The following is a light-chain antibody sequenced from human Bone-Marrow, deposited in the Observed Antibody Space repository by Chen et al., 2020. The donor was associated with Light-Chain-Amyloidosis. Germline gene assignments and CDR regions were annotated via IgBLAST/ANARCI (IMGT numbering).Light chain of an antibody. CDR2: GSS. V-gene: IGKV3-20*01. CDR3: QQYGTSPLT. Sequence: EIVLTQSPGTLSLSPGEGANLSCRASQTISSNYLTWYQQKFGQAPRLLSYGSSSRATGIPDRFTGSGSGTDFTLTINRLEPEEFAMYYCQQYGTSPLTFGGGTKVEIK. J-gene: IGKJ4*01. CDR1: QTISSNY.